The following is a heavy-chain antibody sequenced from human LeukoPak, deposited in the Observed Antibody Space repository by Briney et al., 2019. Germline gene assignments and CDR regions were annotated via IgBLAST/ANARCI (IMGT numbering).Heavy chain of an antibody. CDR3: ARDAINYYDSSGYYYVGHAFDI. CDR2: IYYSGST. D-gene: IGHD3-22*01. V-gene: IGHV4-31*03. J-gene: IGHJ3*02. Sequence: TSETLSLTCTVSGGSISSGGYYWSWIRQRPGKGLEWIGYIYYSGSTYYNPSLKSRVTISVDTSKNQFSLKLSSVTAADTAVYYCARDAINYYDSSGYYYVGHAFDIWGQGTMVTVSS. CDR1: GGSISSGGYY.